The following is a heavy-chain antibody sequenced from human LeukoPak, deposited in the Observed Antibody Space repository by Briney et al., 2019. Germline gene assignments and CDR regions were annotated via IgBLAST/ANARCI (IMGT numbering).Heavy chain of an antibody. J-gene: IGHJ6*02. CDR1: GFALSSHW. Sequence: GGSLRLSCAASGFALSSHWMTWVRQVPGRGPEWVANVNRDGSETYYLDSVKGRFTTSKDNAKNSLYLQMNSLRAGDTALYHCARNNGMGVWGQGTTVIVSS. CDR2: VNRDGSET. CDR3: ARNNGMGV. V-gene: IGHV3-7*03.